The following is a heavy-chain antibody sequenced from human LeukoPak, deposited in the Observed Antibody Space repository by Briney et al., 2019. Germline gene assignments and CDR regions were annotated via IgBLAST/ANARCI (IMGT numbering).Heavy chain of an antibody. V-gene: IGHV4-34*01. CDR2: INHSGST. D-gene: IGHD3-3*01. Sequence: RPSETLSLTCAVYGGSFSGYYWSWIRQPPGKGLEWIGEINHSGSTNYNPSLKSRVTISVDTSKNQFSLKLSSVTAADTAVYYCARLPYYDFWSGYYQDYWGQGTLVTVSS. CDR3: ARLPYYDFWSGYYQDY. J-gene: IGHJ4*02. CDR1: GGSFSGYY.